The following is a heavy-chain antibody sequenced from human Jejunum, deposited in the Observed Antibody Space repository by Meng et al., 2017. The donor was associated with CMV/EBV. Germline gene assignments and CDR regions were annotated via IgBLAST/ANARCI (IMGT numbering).Heavy chain of an antibody. Sequence: VRLVGFGGGVVQPGGSLRLSCVTSGISFSNSGMHWVRQAPGKGLEWVVFIRNDGSEIYYVDSVKGRFTISRDNSKNTVYLQMNSLRVEDTGVYYCVKDKGRTALDYWGQGSLVTVSS. V-gene: IGHV3-30*02. CDR3: VKDKGRTALDY. J-gene: IGHJ4*02. D-gene: IGHD3-10*01. CDR1: GISFSNSG. CDR2: IRNDGSEI.